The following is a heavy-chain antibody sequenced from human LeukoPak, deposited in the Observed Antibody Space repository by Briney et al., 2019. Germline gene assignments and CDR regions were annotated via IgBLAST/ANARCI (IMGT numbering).Heavy chain of an antibody. CDR1: GGSISTYY. D-gene: IGHD6-13*01. V-gene: IGHV4-59*01. CDR2: IYYTGST. Sequence: SETLSLTCSVSGGSISTYYCTWIRQPPGKGLEWNGFIYYTGSTIYHPSLKSRATISVDMYKNQLSLKLSSVTAADTAVYYCARVGLAAGPNYYGMDVWRKGTTVSVPS. CDR3: ARVGLAAGPNYYGMDV. J-gene: IGHJ6*04.